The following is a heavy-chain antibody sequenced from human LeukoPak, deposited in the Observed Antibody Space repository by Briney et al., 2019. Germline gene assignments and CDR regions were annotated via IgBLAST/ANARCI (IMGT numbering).Heavy chain of an antibody. Sequence: SETLSLTCTVSGGSLSSYYWSWIRQPAGEGLEWIGRIYASGSTNYNPSLKGRVTMSVDTSKNQFSLQLRSVTAADTAVYYCARGGRIAAEAFMDVWGQGTTVTVSS. CDR2: IYASGST. V-gene: IGHV4-4*07. CDR1: GGSLSSYY. D-gene: IGHD6-13*01. J-gene: IGHJ6*02. CDR3: ARGGRIAAEAFMDV.